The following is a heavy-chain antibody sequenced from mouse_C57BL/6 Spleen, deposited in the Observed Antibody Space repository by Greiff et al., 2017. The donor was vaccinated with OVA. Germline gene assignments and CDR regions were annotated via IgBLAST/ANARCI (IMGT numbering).Heavy chain of an antibody. CDR1: GYSFTSYW. CDR2: IYPGSGST. Sequence: VQLQQPGAELVKPGASVKMSCKASGYSFTSYWITWVKQRPGTGLAWIGDIYPGSGSTNYNEKFKSKATLTVDTSSSPAYMQLSSLTSEDAAVYYCARKTKGYFDYWGQGTTLTVSS. J-gene: IGHJ2*01. CDR3: ARKTKGYFDY. V-gene: IGHV1-55*01.